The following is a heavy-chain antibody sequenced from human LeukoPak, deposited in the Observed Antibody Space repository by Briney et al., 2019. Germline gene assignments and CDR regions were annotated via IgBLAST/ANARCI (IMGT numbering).Heavy chain of an antibody. CDR3: ATLDSYYDNSGRPLIPD. J-gene: IGHJ4*02. D-gene: IGHD3-22*01. Sequence: ASVKVSRNISGYTLTDFSMHWVRQAPGKGLEWMGGFNREDDEPIYAPHFRGRVTVTEDTSTDTAYMELSSLRSEDTAVYYCATLDSYYDNSGRPLIPDWGQGTLVTVSS. CDR2: FNREDDEP. CDR1: GYTLTDFS. V-gene: IGHV1-24*01.